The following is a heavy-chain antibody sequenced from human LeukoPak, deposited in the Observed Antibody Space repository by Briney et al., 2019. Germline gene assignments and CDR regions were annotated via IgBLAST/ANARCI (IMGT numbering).Heavy chain of an antibody. J-gene: IGHJ4*02. CDR1: GESFSGYY. Sequence: PSETLSLTCAVYGESFSGYYWSWIRQPPGKGLEWIGEINHSGSTNYNPSLKSRVTISVDTSKNQFSLKLSSVTAADTAVYYCARGLLQLGSVYWGQGTLVTVSS. CDR3: ARGLLQLGSVY. CDR2: INHSGST. D-gene: IGHD5-18*01. V-gene: IGHV4-34*01.